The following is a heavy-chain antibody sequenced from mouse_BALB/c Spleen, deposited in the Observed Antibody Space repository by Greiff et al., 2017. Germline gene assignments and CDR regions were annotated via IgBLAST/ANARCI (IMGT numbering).Heavy chain of an antibody. J-gene: IGHJ3*01. D-gene: IGHD1-1*01. Sequence: EVQLQQSGPSLVKPSQTLSLTCSVTGDSITSGYWNWIRKFPGNKLEYMGYISYSGSTYYNPSLKSRISITRDTSKNQYYLQLNSVTTEDTATYYCARNYYGSRTWFAYWGQGTLVTVSA. CDR3: ARNYYGSRTWFAY. CDR2: ISYSGST. V-gene: IGHV3-8*02. CDR1: GDSITSGY.